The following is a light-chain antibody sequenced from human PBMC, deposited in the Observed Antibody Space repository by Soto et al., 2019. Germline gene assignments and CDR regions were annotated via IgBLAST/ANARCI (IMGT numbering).Light chain of an antibody. CDR2: DVR. J-gene: IGLJ1*01. CDR3: CTYAGTYTSV. V-gene: IGLV2-11*01. Sequence: QSVLTQPRSVSGSPGQSVTISCTGASSDVGGYNYVSWYQQHPGKAPKLMIYDVRKRPSGVPDRFSGSKSGNTASLTISGLQTEDVADYSGCTYAGTYTSVFGSAPNVTV. CDR1: SSDVGGYNY.